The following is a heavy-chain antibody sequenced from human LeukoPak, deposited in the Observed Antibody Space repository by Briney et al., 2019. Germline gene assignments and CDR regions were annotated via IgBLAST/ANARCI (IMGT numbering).Heavy chain of an antibody. V-gene: IGHV1-2*02. Sequence: ASVKVSCKASGYTFTGYYMHWVRQAPGQGLEWMGWINPNSGGTNYAQKFQGRVTTTRDTSISTAYMELSRLRSDDTAVYYCARGGVVRDYYYYMDVWGKGTTVTVSS. CDR2: INPNSGGT. CDR3: ARGGVVRDYYYYMDV. CDR1: GYTFTGYY. J-gene: IGHJ6*03. D-gene: IGHD3-3*01.